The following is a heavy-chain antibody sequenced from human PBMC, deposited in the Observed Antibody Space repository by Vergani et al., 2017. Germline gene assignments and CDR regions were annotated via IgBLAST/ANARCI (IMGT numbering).Heavy chain of an antibody. CDR2: ISGSGGST. Sequence: EVDLVESGGGLAQPGGSLRLSCEASGITFWKFGMHWVRQGPGKGLEWVSGISGSGGSTYYAGSVKGRFTISRDSSKNTLYLQMNSLSAGDTAVYYCAKANPRNSGYDYLYYYHAMDVWGQGTTVTVSS. CDR3: AKANPRNSGYDYLYYYHAMDV. V-gene: IGHV3-23*04. CDR1: GITFWKFG. J-gene: IGHJ6*02. D-gene: IGHD5-12*01.